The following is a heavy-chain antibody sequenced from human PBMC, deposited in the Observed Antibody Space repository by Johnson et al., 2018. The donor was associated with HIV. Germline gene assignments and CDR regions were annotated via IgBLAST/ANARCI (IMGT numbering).Heavy chain of an antibody. Sequence: QVQLVESGGGVVQPGRSLRLSCAASGLTFSSYAMYCVRQAPGKGLEWVAVISYDGSNEYYADSVKGRFTISRDNSKNSLYLQMNSLRAEDTAVYYCAREGATIEGRSTFDIWGPGTMVTVSS. CDR2: ISYDGSNE. CDR3: AREGATIEGRSTFDI. J-gene: IGHJ3*02. CDR1: GLTFSSYA. V-gene: IGHV3-30*14. D-gene: IGHD5-24*01.